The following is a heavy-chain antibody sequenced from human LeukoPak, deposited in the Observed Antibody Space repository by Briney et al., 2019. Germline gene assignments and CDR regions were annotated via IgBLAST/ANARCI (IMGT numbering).Heavy chain of an antibody. CDR2: IYYSGST. Sequence: SETLSLTCTVSGGSISSSSYYWGWIRQPPGKGLEWIGSIYYSGSTYYNPSLKSRVTISVDTSKNQFSLKLSSVTAADTAVYYCARKVRYGSGSYYDYWGQGTLDTVSS. D-gene: IGHD3-10*01. J-gene: IGHJ4*02. CDR3: ARKVRYGSGSYYDY. V-gene: IGHV4-39*01. CDR1: GGSISSSSYY.